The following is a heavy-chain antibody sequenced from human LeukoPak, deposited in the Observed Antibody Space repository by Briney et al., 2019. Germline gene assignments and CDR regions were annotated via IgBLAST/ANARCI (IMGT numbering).Heavy chain of an antibody. CDR3: VYDLLPYRHFDY. V-gene: IGHV1-2*02. CDR1: GYTFTGYY. Sequence: ASVKVSCKASGYTFTGYYMHWVRQAPGQGLEWMGWINPNSGGTNYAQKFQGRVTMTRDTSISTAYMELSRLRSDDTAVYYCVYDLLPYRHFDYWGQGTLVTVSS. J-gene: IGHJ4*02. D-gene: IGHD3-16*02. CDR2: INPNSGGT.